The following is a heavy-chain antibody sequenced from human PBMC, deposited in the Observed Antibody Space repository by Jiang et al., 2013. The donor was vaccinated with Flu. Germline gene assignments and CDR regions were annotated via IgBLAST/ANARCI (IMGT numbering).Heavy chain of an antibody. V-gene: IGHV2-70*11. CDR3: ARGRDGYNFGY. J-gene: IGHJ1*01. CDR1: GFSLSGTGTY. D-gene: IGHD5-24*01. CDR2: MDWDDKK. Sequence: PTQTLTLTCTISGFSLSGTGTYVSWIRQPPGKALEWLARMDWDDKKYYDTSLKTRLTVSKDTSRSQVILTMTNVDPVDTATYYCARGRDGYNFGYWGQGALVTVSS.